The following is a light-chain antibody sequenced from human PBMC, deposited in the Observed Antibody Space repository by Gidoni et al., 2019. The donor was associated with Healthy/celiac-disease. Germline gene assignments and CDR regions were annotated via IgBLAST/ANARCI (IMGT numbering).Light chain of an antibody. CDR1: QSISSY. CDR2: APS. J-gene: IGKJ3*01. Sequence: DIQMTQSPSSLSESVGDRVTITGRASQSISSYLNCYQQKQGKAPKLLFYAPSSLQSGVPSRFCGSGSWTDFTLTISSLRPEDFATYYCQHSYSTPFFTFGPGTKVDIK. CDR3: QHSYSTPFFT. V-gene: IGKV1-39*01.